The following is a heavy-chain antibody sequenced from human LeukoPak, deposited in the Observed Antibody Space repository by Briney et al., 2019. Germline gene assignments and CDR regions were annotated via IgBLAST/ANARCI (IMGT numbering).Heavy chain of an antibody. J-gene: IGHJ4*02. V-gene: IGHV3-23*01. CDR2: ILGSGGST. CDR3: AKWGDYDVLTGYYVPDY. CDR1: GFTFSNYA. D-gene: IGHD3-9*01. Sequence: GASLRLSCAAPGFTFSNYAMSWVRQAPGKGLEWVSAILGSGGSTYYADSVKGRFTVSRDNSKSTPYLQMNSLRAEDTALYYCAKWGDYDVLTGYYVPDYWGQGTLVTVSS.